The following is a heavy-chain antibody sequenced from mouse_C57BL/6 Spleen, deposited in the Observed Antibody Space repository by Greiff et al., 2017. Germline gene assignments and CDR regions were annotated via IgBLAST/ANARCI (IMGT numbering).Heavy chain of an antibody. J-gene: IGHJ2*01. D-gene: IGHD1-2*01. Sequence: QVQLQQPGAELVRPGTSVKLSCKASGYTFTSYWMHWVKQRPGQGLEWIGVIDPSDSYTNYNQKFKGKATLTVDTSSSTAYMQLSSLTSEDSAVYYGARGLRLNYFDYWGQGTTLTVSS. V-gene: IGHV1-59*01. CDR3: ARGLRLNYFDY. CDR1: GYTFTSYW. CDR2: IDPSDSYT.